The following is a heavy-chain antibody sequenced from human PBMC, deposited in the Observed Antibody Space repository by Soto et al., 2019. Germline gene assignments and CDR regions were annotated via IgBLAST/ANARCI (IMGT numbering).Heavy chain of an antibody. CDR2: IWYDGSNK. V-gene: IGHV3-33*01. CDR1: GFTFSSYG. CDR3: ARSLDYYDSSGSDWGGMDV. Sequence: GGSLRLSCAASGFTFSSYGMHWVRQAPGKGLEWVAVIWYDGSNKYYADSVKGRFTISRDNSKNTLYLQMNSLRAEDTAVYYCARSLDYYDSSGSDWGGMDVWGQGTTVTVSS. J-gene: IGHJ6*02. D-gene: IGHD3-22*01.